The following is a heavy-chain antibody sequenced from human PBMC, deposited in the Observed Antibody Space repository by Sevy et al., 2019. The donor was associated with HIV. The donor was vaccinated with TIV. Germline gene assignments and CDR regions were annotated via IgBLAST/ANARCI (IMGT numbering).Heavy chain of an antibody. Sequence: SETLSLTCTVSNDSISNSYWSWIRQSPDKRLEYIGYVYYTWTTDYNPSLRSRVTISVDTSKNQFSLKLNSVTAADTAVYYCARRRSSYGYSYYYYMDVWGKGTTVTVSS. CDR3: ARRRSSYGYSYYYYMDV. D-gene: IGHD3-16*01. J-gene: IGHJ6*03. V-gene: IGHV4-59*08. CDR1: NDSISNSY. CDR2: VYYTWTT.